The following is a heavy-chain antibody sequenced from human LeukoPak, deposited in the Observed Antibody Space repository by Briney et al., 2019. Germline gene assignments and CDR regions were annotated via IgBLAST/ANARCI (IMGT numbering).Heavy chain of an antibody. J-gene: IGHJ4*02. CDR1: GYTFTSYG. V-gene: IGHV1-18*01. Sequence: ASVKVSFKASGYTFTSYGISWVRQAPGQGLEWMGWISAYNGNTNYAQKLQGRVTMTTDTSTSTAYMELRSLRSDDTAVYYCARDKYSSGWPGRLDYWGQGTLVTVSS. D-gene: IGHD6-19*01. CDR3: ARDKYSSGWPGRLDY. CDR2: ISAYNGNT.